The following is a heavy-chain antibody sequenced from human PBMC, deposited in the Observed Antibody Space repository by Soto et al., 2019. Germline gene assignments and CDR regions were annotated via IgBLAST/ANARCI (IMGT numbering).Heavy chain of an antibody. J-gene: IGHJ4*02. CDR2: ITATGTTDT. CDR3: AKDLGRSSSRGVDY. Sequence: GGSLRLSCAASGFMFSGYAMSWVRKAPGKGLEWVSAITATGTTDTYYADSVKGRFTISRDNSKNTLNLQMNSLRAEDSAVYYCAKDLGRSSSRGVDYWGQGTLVTVSS. V-gene: IGHV3-23*01. CDR1: GFMFSGYA. D-gene: IGHD6-6*01.